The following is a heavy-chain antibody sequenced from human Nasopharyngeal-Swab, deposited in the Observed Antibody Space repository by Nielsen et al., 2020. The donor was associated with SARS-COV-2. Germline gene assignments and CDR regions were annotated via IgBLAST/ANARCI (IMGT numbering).Heavy chain of an antibody. CDR2: INSFETYT. V-gene: IGHV3-74*01. Sequence: GGSLKLSCAASGFTFRSSRLHWVRQPPGKGLVWFSRINSFETYTDYADSVKGRFTISRDNAKSTLFLQMSNLRADDTAVYYCAREKVGAAAEGFDYWGRGTLVTVSS. CDR1: GFTFRSSR. J-gene: IGHJ4*02. D-gene: IGHD6-13*01. CDR3: AREKVGAAAEGFDY.